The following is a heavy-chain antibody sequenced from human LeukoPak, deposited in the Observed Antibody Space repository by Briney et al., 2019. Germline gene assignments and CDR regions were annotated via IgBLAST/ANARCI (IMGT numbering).Heavy chain of an antibody. V-gene: IGHV3-23*01. CDR1: GFTFSNYA. D-gene: IGHD6-13*01. CDR3: ARDPSTPYSSSWYKRFFDY. Sequence: GGSLRLSCAASGFTFSNYAMSWVRQAPGKGLEWVSTIRTSGDNTYYADSVKGRFTISRDNSKNTLYLQMISLRAEDTAVYYCARDPSTPYSSSWYKRFFDYWGQGTLVTVSS. J-gene: IGHJ4*02. CDR2: IRTSGDNT.